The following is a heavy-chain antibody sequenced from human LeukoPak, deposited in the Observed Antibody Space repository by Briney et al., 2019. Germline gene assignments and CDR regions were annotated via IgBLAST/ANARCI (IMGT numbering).Heavy chain of an antibody. CDR1: GYIFVSYG. Sequence: ASVKVSCKASGYIFVSYGISWLRQAPGQGLEWMGWISAFSGDTNYAQNFQGRVSMTTETSTSTAYMELRSLTSDDTAVYYCARGDYYGSGGSFDFWGQGTLVTVSS. D-gene: IGHD3-10*01. CDR3: ARGDYYGSGGSFDF. V-gene: IGHV1-18*01. J-gene: IGHJ4*02. CDR2: ISAFSGDT.